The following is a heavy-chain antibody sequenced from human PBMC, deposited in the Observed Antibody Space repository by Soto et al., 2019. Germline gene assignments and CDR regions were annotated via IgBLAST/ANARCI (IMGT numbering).Heavy chain of an antibody. D-gene: IGHD6-19*01. CDR2: ISSSSSYI. CDR3: ARGDGLGWSIDH. V-gene: IGHV3-21*01. CDR1: GFTFSSYS. J-gene: IGHJ4*02. Sequence: GSLRLSCAASGFTFSSYSMNWVRQAPGKGLEWVSSISSSSSYIYYADSVKGRFTISRDNAKNSLYLQMNSLRDEDTAVYYCARGDGLGWSIDHWGQGTLVTVSS.